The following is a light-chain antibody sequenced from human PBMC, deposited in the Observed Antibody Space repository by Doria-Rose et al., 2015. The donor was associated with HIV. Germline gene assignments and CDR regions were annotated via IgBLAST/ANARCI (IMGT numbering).Light chain of an antibody. Sequence: TQSPATLSVSPGVRATLSCRASQGIGSDLAWYQQKPGRAPRLLIYRASIRATGIPPRFTGRGSVTEFTLTISSLQSEEFAVYFCQQYSQWPPYTFGQGTKLEVK. V-gene: IGKV3-15*01. CDR2: RAS. CDR3: QQYSQWPPYT. CDR1: QGIGSD. J-gene: IGKJ2*01.